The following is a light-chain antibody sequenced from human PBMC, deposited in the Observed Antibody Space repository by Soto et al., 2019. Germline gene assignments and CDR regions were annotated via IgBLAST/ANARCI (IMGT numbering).Light chain of an antibody. CDR2: DVT. J-gene: IGLJ3*02. V-gene: IGLV2-11*01. Sequence: QSALTQPRSVSGSPGQSVTISCTGTSSNVGGYSYVSWYQQHPGIAPQLIIYDVTKRPSGVPDRFSGSKSGNTASLTISGLQAEDEADYYCCSYAGSYSGVFGGGTQLTVL. CDR3: CSYAGSYSGV. CDR1: SSNVGGYSY.